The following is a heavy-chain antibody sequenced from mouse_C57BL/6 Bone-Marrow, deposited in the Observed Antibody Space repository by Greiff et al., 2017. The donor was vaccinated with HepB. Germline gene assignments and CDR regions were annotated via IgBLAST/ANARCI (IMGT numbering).Heavy chain of an antibody. CDR3: ARGRGYGSLYAMDY. Sequence: EVQLQQSGPELVKPGASVKIPCKASGYTFTDYNMDWVKQSHGKSLEWIGDINPNNGGTIYNQKFKGKATLTVAKSSSTAYMELRSLTSEDTAVYYCARGRGYGSLYAMDYWGQGTSVTVSS. CDR2: INPNNGGT. J-gene: IGHJ4*01. V-gene: IGHV1-18*01. CDR1: GYTFTDYN. D-gene: IGHD1-1*01.